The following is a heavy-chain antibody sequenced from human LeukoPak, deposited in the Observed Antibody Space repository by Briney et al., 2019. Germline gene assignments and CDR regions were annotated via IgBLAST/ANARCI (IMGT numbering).Heavy chain of an antibody. J-gene: IGHJ4*02. CDR3: AKESRGYSSSWYDY. CDR1: GFTFSSYD. CDR2: ISGSGDNA. V-gene: IGHV3-23*01. D-gene: IGHD6-13*01. Sequence: GGSLRLSCAASGFTFSSYDMSWVRQAPGKGQEWVSAISGSGDNAYYADSVKGRFTISRDSSKNTLFLKMNSLRAEDTAVYYCAKESRGYSSSWYDYWGQGTLVTVSS.